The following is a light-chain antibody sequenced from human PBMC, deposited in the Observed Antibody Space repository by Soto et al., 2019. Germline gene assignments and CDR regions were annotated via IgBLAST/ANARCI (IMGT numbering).Light chain of an antibody. V-gene: IGKV3-20*01. CDR2: GAS. CDR1: QSVSTNY. J-gene: IGKJ3*01. CDR3: QVYGGPSGLFT. Sequence: ESVLTQSPGTLSLSPGDRATLSCRASQSVSTNYLAWYQQTPGQATRLLIYGASSRASGIPDRFSGSGSVTDFTLTISRLEPEDFAVYYCQVYGGPSGLFTFGPGTRVDIK.